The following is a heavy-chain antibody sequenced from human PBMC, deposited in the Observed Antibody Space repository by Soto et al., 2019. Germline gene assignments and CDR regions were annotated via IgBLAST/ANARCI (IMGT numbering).Heavy chain of an antibody. V-gene: IGHV4-34*01. CDR2: MSHSGGT. CDR3: ARVERGTATTVVDAFDI. D-gene: IGHD1-1*01. J-gene: IGHJ3*02. Sequence: QVQLQQWGAGLLKPSETLSLTCAVYGGSVSSGRYYWSWIRQPPGMGLECIGEMSHSGGTHFNPSLKSRVTISVDTSKNQFSLKMSSVTAADTALYYCARVERGTATTVVDAFDIWGPGTMVTVSS. CDR1: GGSVSSGRYY.